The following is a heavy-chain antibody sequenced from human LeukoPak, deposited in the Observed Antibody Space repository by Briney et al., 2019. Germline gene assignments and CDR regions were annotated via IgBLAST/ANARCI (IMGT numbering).Heavy chain of an antibody. J-gene: IGHJ4*02. D-gene: IGHD1-26*01. CDR3: ARAVGASLDY. V-gene: IGHV3-48*02. CDR1: GFTFSSYR. CDR2: ISSSSSTI. Sequence: GGSLRLSCAASGFTFSSYRMNWVRQAPGKGLEWVSYISSSSSTIYYADSVKGRFTISRDNAKNSLYLQMSSLRDEDTAVYYCARAVGASLDYWGQGTLVTVSS.